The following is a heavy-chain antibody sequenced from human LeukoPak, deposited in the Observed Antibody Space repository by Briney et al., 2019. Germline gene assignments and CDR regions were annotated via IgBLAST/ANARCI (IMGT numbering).Heavy chain of an antibody. CDR2: IYYSGST. CDR1: GGSISSYY. J-gene: IGHJ4*02. V-gene: IGHV4-59*01. CDR3: ARDAAVASKPLVY. D-gene: IGHD6-19*01. Sequence: PSETLSLTCTVSGGSISSYYWSWIRQPPGKGLEWIGYIYYSGSTNYNPSLKSRVTISVDTSKNQFSLKLSSVTAADTAVYYCARDAAVASKPLVYWGQGTLVTVSS.